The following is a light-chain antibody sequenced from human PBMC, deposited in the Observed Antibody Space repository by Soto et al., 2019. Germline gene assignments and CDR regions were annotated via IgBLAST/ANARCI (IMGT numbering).Light chain of an antibody. CDR2: EVS. CDR3: SSYAGSNKSV. J-gene: IGLJ1*01. Sequence: QSALTQPPSASGSPGQSVTISCTGTSSDVGGYKYVSWYQQHPGKAPKLMIYEVSKRPSGVPDRFSGSKSGNTASLTVSGLQPEDEADYYCSSYAGSNKSVFGTGTKVTVL. V-gene: IGLV2-8*01. CDR1: SSDVGGYKY.